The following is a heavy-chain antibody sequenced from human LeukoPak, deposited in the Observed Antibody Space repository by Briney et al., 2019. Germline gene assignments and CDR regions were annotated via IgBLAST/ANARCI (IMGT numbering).Heavy chain of an antibody. CDR2: ISGSGGST. CDR1: GFTFSSYA. D-gene: IGHD2-15*01. CDR3: AKETVVVVAATPDAFDI. V-gene: IGHV3-23*01. J-gene: IGHJ3*02. Sequence: GGSLRLSCAASGFTFSSYAMSWVRQAPGKGLEWVSGISGSGGSTHYADSVKDRFTISRGNSKNTLYLQMNSLRAEDTAVYYCAKETVVVVAATPDAFDIWGQGTMVTVSS.